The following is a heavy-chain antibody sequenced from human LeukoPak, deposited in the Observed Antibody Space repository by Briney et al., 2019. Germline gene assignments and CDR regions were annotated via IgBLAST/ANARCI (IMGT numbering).Heavy chain of an antibody. J-gene: IGHJ3*02. V-gene: IGHV3-9*01. CDR3: AKDRGSSSWDLRDAFDI. CDR2: ISWNSGSI. CDR1: GFTFDDYA. D-gene: IGHD6-13*01. Sequence: GRSLRLSCAASGFTFDDYAMHWVRQAPGKGLEWVSGISWNSGSIGYADSVKGRFTISRDNAKNSLYLQMNSLRAEDTALYYCAKDRGSSSWDLRDAFDIWGQGTMVTVSS.